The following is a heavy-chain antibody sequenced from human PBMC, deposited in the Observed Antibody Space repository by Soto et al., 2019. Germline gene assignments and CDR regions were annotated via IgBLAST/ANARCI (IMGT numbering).Heavy chain of an antibody. CDR3: ARKVVGSTSRPDYWYFAL. CDR2: ISGGGDAT. Sequence: EVQLLESGGDSVQPGGSVRLSCAGSGFTFINYAMNWVRQAPGKGLEWVSTISGGGDATFFADSVRGRFTFSRDNSKNTVLLQMNSLGVDYTAVYYCARKVVGSTSRPDYWYFALWGRGTLVTVSS. V-gene: IGHV3-23*01. J-gene: IGHJ2*01. CDR1: GFTFINYA. D-gene: IGHD2-21*01.